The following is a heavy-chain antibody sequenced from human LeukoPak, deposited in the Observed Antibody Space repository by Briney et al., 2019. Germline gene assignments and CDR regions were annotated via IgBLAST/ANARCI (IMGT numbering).Heavy chain of an antibody. CDR2: ISIGGSTT. J-gene: IGHJ6*02. CDR3: AKDGTTETTNYFYAMDV. V-gene: IGHV3-48*03. CDR1: GFTFSSDE. D-gene: IGHD4-17*01. Sequence: PGGSLRLSCAASGFTFSSDEMNWVRQAPGKGLEWVSYISIGGSTTYYADSVKGRFTISRDDAKNSLFLQMNSLRAEDTATYYCAKDGTTETTNYFYAMDVWGQGTTVTVSS.